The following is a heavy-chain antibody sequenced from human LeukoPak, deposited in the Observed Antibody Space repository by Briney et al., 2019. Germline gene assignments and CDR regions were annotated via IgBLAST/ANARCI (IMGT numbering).Heavy chain of an antibody. CDR2: IYTSGST. CDR1: GGSISSYY. CDR3: AREGCSSTSCFLGPNWFDP. V-gene: IGHV4-4*07. J-gene: IGHJ5*02. Sequence: SETLSLTCTVSGGSISSYYWSWIRQPAGKGLEWIGRIYTSGSTNYNPSLKSRVTMSVDTSKNQFSLKLSSVTAADTAVYYCAREGCSSTSCFLGPNWFDPWGQGTLVTVSS. D-gene: IGHD2-2*01.